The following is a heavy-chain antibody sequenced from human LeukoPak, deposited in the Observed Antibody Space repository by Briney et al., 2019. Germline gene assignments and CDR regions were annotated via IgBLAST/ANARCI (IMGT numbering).Heavy chain of an antibody. Sequence: PGGSLRLSCAASGFTFSSYSMNWVRQAPGKGLEWVSSISSSSSYIYYADSVKGRFTISRDNSKNTLYLQMNSLRAEDTAVYYCAKEGIHMNYYYMDVWGKGTTVTVSS. CDR1: GFTFSSYS. V-gene: IGHV3-21*01. CDR3: AKEGIHMNYYYMDV. J-gene: IGHJ6*03. CDR2: ISSSSSYI. D-gene: IGHD6-13*01.